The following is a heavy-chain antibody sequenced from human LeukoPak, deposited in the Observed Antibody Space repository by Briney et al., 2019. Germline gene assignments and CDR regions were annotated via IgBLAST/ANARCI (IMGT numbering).Heavy chain of an antibody. D-gene: IGHD2-15*01. Sequence: PGRSLRLSCAASGFSFGVYGMPWVRQAPGKGLEWLAVIGHDGSFKKYPDSVKGRFTISRDNSKNTLYLQMDSLRVEDTALYHCARDLGVGKYVDYWGQGTPVTVSS. CDR2: IGHDGSFK. V-gene: IGHV3-33*01. CDR1: GFSFGVYG. J-gene: IGHJ4*02. CDR3: ARDLGVGKYVDY.